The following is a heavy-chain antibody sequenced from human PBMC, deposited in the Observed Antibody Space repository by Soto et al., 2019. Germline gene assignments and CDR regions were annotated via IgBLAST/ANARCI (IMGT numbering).Heavy chain of an antibody. CDR2: ISYDGSNK. V-gene: IGHV3-30*18. D-gene: IGHD2-2*01. CDR1: GFTFSSYG. CDR3: AKDPNKYCSSTSCYVSWFDP. Sequence: PGGSLRLSCAASGFTFSSYGMHWVRQAPGKGLEWVAVISYDGSNKYYADSVKGRFTISRDNSKNTLYLQMNSLRAEDTAVYYCAKDPNKYCSSTSCYVSWFDPWGQGTLVTVSS. J-gene: IGHJ5*02.